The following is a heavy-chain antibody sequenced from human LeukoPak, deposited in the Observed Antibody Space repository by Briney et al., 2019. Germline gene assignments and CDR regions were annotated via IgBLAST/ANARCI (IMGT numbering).Heavy chain of an antibody. CDR1: GDSVSSNSAA. Sequence: SQTLSLTCAISGDSVSSNSAAWNWIRQSPSRGLEWLGRTYYRSKWYNDYAVSVKSRITINPDTSKNQFSLQLNSVTPEDTAVYYCARVRLTPSLKLGIDYYGMDVWGQGTTVTVSS. V-gene: IGHV6-1*01. D-gene: IGHD7-27*01. CDR3: ARVRLTPSLKLGIDYYGMDV. CDR2: TYYRSKWYN. J-gene: IGHJ6*02.